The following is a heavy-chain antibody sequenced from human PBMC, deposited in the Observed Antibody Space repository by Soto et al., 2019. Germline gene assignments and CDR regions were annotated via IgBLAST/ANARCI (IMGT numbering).Heavy chain of an antibody. CDR2: ISADAPGT. Sequence: EVQLVESGGGLVQPGGSLTLSCAASGFTFRSYEMHWVRQPPGKGLQWISYISADAPGTYYADSVRGRFTISRDNARNSLSLQMNSLRVDDTAIYYCVRELHEPLPADVLRVTRWGQGTQVTVSS. CDR3: VRELHEPLPADVLRVTR. D-gene: IGHD3-3*01. CDR1: GFTFRSYE. J-gene: IGHJ4*02. V-gene: IGHV3-48*03.